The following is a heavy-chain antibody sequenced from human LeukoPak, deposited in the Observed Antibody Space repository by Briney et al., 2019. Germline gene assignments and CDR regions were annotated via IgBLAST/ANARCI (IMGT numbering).Heavy chain of an antibody. CDR3: ARGNSRWSTPTSSYYYRMDV. D-gene: IGHD2-8*01. CDR1: GGTLINYS. V-gene: IGHV1-69*05. Sequence: GSSVKVSCEASGGTLINYSITWVRQAPGQGLEWMGGIIPIFGTANYAQKFQGRVTITTDESTSTAYMELRSLRSEDTAVYYCARGNSRWSTPTSSYYYRMDVWGQGTTVAVSS. J-gene: IGHJ6*02. CDR2: IIPIFGTA.